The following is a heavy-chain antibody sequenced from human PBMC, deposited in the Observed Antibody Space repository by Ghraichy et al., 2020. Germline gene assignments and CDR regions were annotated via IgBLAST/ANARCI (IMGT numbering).Heavy chain of an antibody. CDR3: AGGSGSYLLFH. V-gene: IGHV3-21*01. CDR2: ISSSSNYI. CDR1: GFTFSNYN. D-gene: IGHD1-26*01. J-gene: IGHJ4*02. Sequence: GGSLRLSCAASGFTFSNYNMNWVRQAPGKGLEWVSSISSSSNYIYYADSVKGRFIISRDNAKNALYLQMNSLRAEDTAVYYCAGGSGSYLLFHWGQGTLVTVSS.